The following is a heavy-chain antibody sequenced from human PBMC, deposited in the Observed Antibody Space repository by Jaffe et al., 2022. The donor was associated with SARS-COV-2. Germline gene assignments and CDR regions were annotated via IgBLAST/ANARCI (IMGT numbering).Heavy chain of an antibody. V-gene: IGHV3-30*03. CDR3: ARDSPHITMIVPY. D-gene: IGHD3-22*01. CDR2: ISYDGTDK. Sequence: QVQLVESGGGVVQPGKSLTLSCAASGFTFSSYTMHWVRQAPGKGLEWVAVISYDGTDKYYADSVKGRFAISRDNSKNTLYLQMNSLRVEDTAVYYCARDSPHITMIVPYWGQGTLLIVSS. CDR1: GFTFSSYT. J-gene: IGHJ4*02.